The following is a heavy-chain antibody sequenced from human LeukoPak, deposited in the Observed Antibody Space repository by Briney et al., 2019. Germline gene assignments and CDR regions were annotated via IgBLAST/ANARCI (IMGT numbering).Heavy chain of an antibody. CDR2: INPNSGGT. CDR3: ARDGVGSGYYGDNWFDP. D-gene: IGHD3-22*01. CDR1: GYTFTGYY. J-gene: IGHJ5*02. Sequence: GASVKVSCKASGYTFTGYYMHWVRQAPGQGLEWMGWINPNSGGTNYAQKFQGRVTMTRDTSISTAYMELSRLSSDDTAVYYCARDGVGSGYYGDNWFDPWGQGTLVTVSS. V-gene: IGHV1-2*02.